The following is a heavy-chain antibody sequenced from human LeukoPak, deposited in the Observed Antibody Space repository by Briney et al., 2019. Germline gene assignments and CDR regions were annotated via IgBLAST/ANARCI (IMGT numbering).Heavy chain of an antibody. J-gene: IGHJ6*03. Sequence: AGGSLSLSCAASGFTFSSYSMNWARQATGKGLEWVSYISSSSSYIYYVDSVKGRFTIARDNAKNSLYLQMNSLRAEDTAIYYCAKNGDRGAYCSGGSCYPYFYYYMDVWGKGTTVTIPS. V-gene: IGHV3-21*04. CDR2: ISSSSSYI. CDR1: GFTFSSYS. D-gene: IGHD2-15*01. CDR3: AKNGDRGAYCSGGSCYPYFYYYMDV.